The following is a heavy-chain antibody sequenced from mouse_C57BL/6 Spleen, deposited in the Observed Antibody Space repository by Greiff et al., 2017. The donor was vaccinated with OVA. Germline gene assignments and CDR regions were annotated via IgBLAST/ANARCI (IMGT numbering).Heavy chain of an antibody. CDR2: IDPSDSYT. CDR1: GYTFTSYW. CDR3: ARGGGSSYGYFDV. D-gene: IGHD1-1*01. J-gene: IGHJ1*03. V-gene: IGHV1-50*01. Sequence: VQLQQPGAELVKPGASVKLSCKASGYTFTSYWMQWVKQRPGQGLEWIGEIDPSDSYTNYNQKFKGKATLTVDTSSSTAYMQLSSLTSEDSAVYYCARGGGSSYGYFDVWGTGTTVTVSS.